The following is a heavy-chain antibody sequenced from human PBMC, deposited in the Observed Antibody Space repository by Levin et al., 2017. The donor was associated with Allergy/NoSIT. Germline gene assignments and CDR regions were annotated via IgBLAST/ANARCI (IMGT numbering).Heavy chain of an antibody. Sequence: GGSLRLSCAASGFTFSSYWMSWVRQAPGKGLEWVANIKQDGTEKYYVDSVRGRFTVSKDNAKNSVYLQMSSLRVEDTVMYYCARNWRSAFDIWGQGTVVTVSS. CDR1: GFTFSSYW. CDR2: IKQDGTEK. V-gene: IGHV3-7*04. CDR3: ARNWRSAFDI. J-gene: IGHJ3*02.